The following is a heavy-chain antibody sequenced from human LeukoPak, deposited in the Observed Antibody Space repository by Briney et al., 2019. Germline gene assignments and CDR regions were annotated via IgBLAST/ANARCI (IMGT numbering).Heavy chain of an antibody. CDR2: ISAYNGNT. J-gene: IGHJ4*02. CDR3: ARSGQWLAPQLDY. CDR1: GYTFTSYG. D-gene: IGHD6-19*01. V-gene: IGHV1-18*01. Sequence: ASVKVSCTASGYTFTSYGVNWVRQAPGQGLEWMGCISAYNGNTNYAQKLQGRVTMTTDTSTSTVYMELSSLRSEDTAVYYCARSGQWLAPQLDYWGQGTLVTVSS.